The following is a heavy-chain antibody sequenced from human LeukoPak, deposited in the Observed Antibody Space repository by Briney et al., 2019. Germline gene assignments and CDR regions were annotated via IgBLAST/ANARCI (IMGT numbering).Heavy chain of an antibody. Sequence: GGSLRLSCAASGFTVSSNYMSWVRQAPGKGLEWVSIIYSGGSTFYADSVKGRFTISRDNAKNTLYLQMNSLRAEDTAIYYCAREIQAPGKTLDYWGQGALVTVSS. CDR2: IYSGGST. CDR3: AREIQAPGKTLDY. J-gene: IGHJ4*02. CDR1: GFTVSSNY. V-gene: IGHV3-66*01.